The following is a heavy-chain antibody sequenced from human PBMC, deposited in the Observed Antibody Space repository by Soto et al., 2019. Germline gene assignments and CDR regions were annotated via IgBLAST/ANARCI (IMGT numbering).Heavy chain of an antibody. CDR2: IKQDGSEK. V-gene: IGHV3-7*01. CDR1: GFTFSSYW. D-gene: IGHD1-1*01. Sequence: PGGSLRLSCAASGFTFSSYWMSWVRQAPGKGLEWVANIKQDGSEKYYVDSVKGRFTISGDNAKNSLYLHMNSLRAEDTAMFYCARDCRRMECFDYWGQGTLVTVSS. J-gene: IGHJ4*02. CDR3: ARDCRRMECFDY.